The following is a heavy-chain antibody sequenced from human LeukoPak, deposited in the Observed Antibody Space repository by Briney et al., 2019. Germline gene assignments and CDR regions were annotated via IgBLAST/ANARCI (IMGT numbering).Heavy chain of an antibody. V-gene: IGHV4-34*01. D-gene: IGHD3-16*01. CDR1: GGSFSGYY. CDR3: GSQLGG. J-gene: IGHJ3*01. CDR2: INHSGST. Sequence: SETLSLTCAVYGGSFSGYYWSWIRRPPGKGLEWIGEINHSGSTNYNPSLKSRVTISVDTSKNQFSLKLSSVTAADTAVYYCGSQLGGWGQGTMVTVSS.